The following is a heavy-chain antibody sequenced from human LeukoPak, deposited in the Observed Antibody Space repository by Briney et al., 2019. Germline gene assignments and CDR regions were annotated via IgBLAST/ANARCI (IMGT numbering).Heavy chain of an antibody. CDR1: GGTFSTYA. V-gene: IGHV1-69*04. J-gene: IGHJ4*02. D-gene: IGHD6-13*01. Sequence: SVAVSCKASGGTFSTYAISWVRQAPGQGLEWVGRIFPILGTANYAQNFQGRVTITADRSTTTAYMELSSLRSEDTAVYYCARVPQGSSWPYYFDYWGQGTLVTVSS. CDR2: IFPILGTA. CDR3: ARVPQGSSWPYYFDY.